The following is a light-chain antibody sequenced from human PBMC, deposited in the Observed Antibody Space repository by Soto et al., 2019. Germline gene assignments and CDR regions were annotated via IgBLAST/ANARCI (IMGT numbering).Light chain of an antibody. CDR1: QSVNSNY. V-gene: IGKV3-20*01. CDR2: GAS. J-gene: IGKJ1*01. Sequence: EIVLTQSPGTLSLSPGERATLSCRASQSVNSNYLAWYQQKPGQAPRLLIYGASSRATGIPDRFSGSGYGTDFTLTISRLEPEDFAVYYCQQYGSSSTFGQGTKVEIK. CDR3: QQYGSSST.